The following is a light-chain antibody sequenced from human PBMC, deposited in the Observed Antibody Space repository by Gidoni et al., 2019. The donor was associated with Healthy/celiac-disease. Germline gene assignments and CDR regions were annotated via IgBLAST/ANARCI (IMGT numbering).Light chain of an antibody. CDR2: GAS. CDR3: QQYNNWPPRYT. V-gene: IGKV3-15*01. CDR1: QSVSSN. J-gene: IGKJ2*01. Sequence: EIVMTQSPATLSVSPGERATLSCRASQSVSSNVAWYQNKPGQAPRLLIYGASTRATGIPSRVSVSGSGTEFTLTISSLQSEDFAVYYCQQYNNWPPRYTFGQWTKLEIK.